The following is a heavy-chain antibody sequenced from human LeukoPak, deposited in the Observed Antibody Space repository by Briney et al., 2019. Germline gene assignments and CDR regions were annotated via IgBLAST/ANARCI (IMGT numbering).Heavy chain of an antibody. CDR2: ISYDGSNK. V-gene: IGHV3-30*04. J-gene: IGHJ5*02. CDR1: GFTFSSYA. Sequence: PGGSLRLSCAASGFTFSSYAMHWVRQAPGKGLEWVAVISYDGSNKYYADSVKGRFTISRDNSKNTLYLQMNSLRAEDTAVYYCAKLDSHGTPDNWFDPWGQGTLVTVSS. CDR3: AKLDSHGTPDNWFDP. D-gene: IGHD1-26*01.